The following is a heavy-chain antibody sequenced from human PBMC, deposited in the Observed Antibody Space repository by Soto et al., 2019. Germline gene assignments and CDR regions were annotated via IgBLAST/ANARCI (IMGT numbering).Heavy chain of an antibody. D-gene: IGHD3-3*01. Sequence: GRSLRLSCAASGFTFSSYAMSWVRQAPGKGLECVSAISGTAGSTYYADSVKGRFTISRDNSKNTLYLQMNSLRAEDTAVYYCAKDSSYDFWSGTRMDVWGQGTTVTVSS. CDR2: ISGTAGST. CDR1: GFTFSSYA. V-gene: IGHV3-23*01. CDR3: AKDSSYDFWSGTRMDV. J-gene: IGHJ6*02.